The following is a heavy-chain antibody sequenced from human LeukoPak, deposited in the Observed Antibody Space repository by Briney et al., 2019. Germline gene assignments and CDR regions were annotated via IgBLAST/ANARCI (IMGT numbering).Heavy chain of an antibody. D-gene: IGHD3-16*01. CDR2: INHSGST. CDR1: GGSFSGYY. V-gene: IGHV4-34*01. J-gene: IGHJ2*01. CDR3: ARGGPLRYWYFDL. Sequence: SETLSLTCAAYGGSFSGYYWSWIRQPPGKGLEWIGEINHSGSTNYNPSLKSRVTISVDTSKNQFSLKLSSVTAADTAVYYCARGGPLRYWYFDLWGRGTLVTVSS.